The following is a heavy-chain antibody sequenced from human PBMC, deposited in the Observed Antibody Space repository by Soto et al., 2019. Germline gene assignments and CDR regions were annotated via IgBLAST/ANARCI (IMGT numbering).Heavy chain of an antibody. Sequence: SETLSLTCAVSGGSISSSNWWSWVRQPPGKGLEWIGEMFHSGTTSYNPSLKSRVTISVDKSKNQFSLKVSSVTAADTAVYYCARRGDASSYFDYWGQGLLGTAS. CDR3: ARRGDASSYFDY. J-gene: IGHJ4*02. CDR2: MFHSGTT. V-gene: IGHV4-4*02. CDR1: GGSISSSNW. D-gene: IGHD2-21*01.